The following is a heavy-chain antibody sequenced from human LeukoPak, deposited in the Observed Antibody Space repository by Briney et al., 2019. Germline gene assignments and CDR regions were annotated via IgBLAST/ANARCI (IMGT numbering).Heavy chain of an antibody. Sequence: RSLRLSCAASGLTFRNFWMCWVRQAPGKGLEWVATIKQDGSGQYYVDSVKGRFTISRDNAQNSLYLQMNNLRAEDTAVYYCARSYGHSIDYWGQGTLVTVSS. CDR1: GLTFRNFW. D-gene: IGHD3-10*01. V-gene: IGHV3-7*01. CDR2: IKQDGSGQ. J-gene: IGHJ4*02. CDR3: ARSYGHSIDY.